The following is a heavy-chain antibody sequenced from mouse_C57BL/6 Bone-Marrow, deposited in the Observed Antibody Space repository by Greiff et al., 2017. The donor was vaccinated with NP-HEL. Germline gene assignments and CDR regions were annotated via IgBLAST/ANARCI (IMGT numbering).Heavy chain of an antibody. Sequence: VQLVESGPGLVKPSQSLFLTCSITGFPITSGYYWIWIRQSPGKPLEWMGYITHSGETFYNPSLQSPISITRETSKNQFFRQLNSVTTEDTAMYYCAGDRGILYYYGSSTGYAMDYWGQGTSVTVSS. CDR1: GFPITSGYY. J-gene: IGHJ4*01. CDR3: AGDRGILYYYGSSTGYAMDY. CDR2: ITHSGET. V-gene: IGHV12-3*01. D-gene: IGHD1-1*01.